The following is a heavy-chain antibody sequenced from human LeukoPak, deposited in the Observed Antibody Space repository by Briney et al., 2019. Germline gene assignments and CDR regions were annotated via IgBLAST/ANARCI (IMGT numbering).Heavy chain of an antibody. CDR2: IWYDGSNK. CDR1: GFTFSSYG. D-gene: IGHD3-10*01. J-gene: IGHJ4*02. V-gene: IGHV3-33*01. Sequence: GGSLRLSCAASGFTFSSYGMHWVRQAPGKGLEWVAVIWYDGSNKYYADSVKGRFTISRDNSKNTLYLQMNSLRAEDTAVYYCARDGDYYGSGSYYNRRHYFDYWGQGTLVTVSS. CDR3: ARDGDYYGSGSYYNRRHYFDY.